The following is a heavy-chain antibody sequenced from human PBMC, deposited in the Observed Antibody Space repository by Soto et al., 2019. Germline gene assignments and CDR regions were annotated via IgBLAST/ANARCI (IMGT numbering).Heavy chain of an antibody. V-gene: IGHV3-30*18. CDR3: AKNFEYSSSWYPPGGDYYFDY. Sequence: GGSLRLSCAASGFTFSSYGMHWVRQAPGKGLEWVAVISYDGSNKYYADSVKGRFTISRDNSKNTLYLQMNSLGAEDTAVYYCAKNFEYSSSWYPPGGDYYFDYWGQGTLVTVSS. CDR1: GFTFSSYG. CDR2: ISYDGSNK. J-gene: IGHJ4*02. D-gene: IGHD6-13*01.